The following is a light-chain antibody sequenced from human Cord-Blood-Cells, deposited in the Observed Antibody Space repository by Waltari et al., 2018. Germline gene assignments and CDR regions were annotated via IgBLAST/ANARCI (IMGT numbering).Light chain of an antibody. V-gene: IGKV4-1*01. CDR2: WAS. J-gene: IGKJ3*01. Sequence: DIVMTQSPDSLAVSLGERATINCKSSQSVLYSSNNKKYLAWYQQKPGQPPKLLISWASTRESGVPDRFSGSGSGTDFTLTISSLQAEDVAVYYCQQYYSTPFTFGPGTKVDIK. CDR3: QQYYSTPFT. CDR1: QSVLYSSNNKKY.